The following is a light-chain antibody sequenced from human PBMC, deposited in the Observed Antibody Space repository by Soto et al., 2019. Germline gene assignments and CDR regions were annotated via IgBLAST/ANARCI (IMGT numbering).Light chain of an antibody. CDR2: VNSDGSH. J-gene: IGLJ2*01. CDR3: QPGGAGIRL. Sequence: QPVLTQSPSASASLGASVKLTCTLSSRHSRYAIAWHQQQPEKGPRYLMKVNSDGSHNKGDGIPDRFSGSSSGAERYLTIPSLQSGDEANYYCQPGGAGIRLFGGGPKLPFL. V-gene: IGLV4-69*01. CDR1: SRHSRYA.